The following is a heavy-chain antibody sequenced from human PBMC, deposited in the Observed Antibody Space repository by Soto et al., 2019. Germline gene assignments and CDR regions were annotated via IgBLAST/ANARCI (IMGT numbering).Heavy chain of an antibody. Sequence: LSLTCTVSGASISSSVYYWGWVRQPPGKGLEWIGSLAYGGGTYLNPSLRSRATISVDTSRSQIALDLTSVTAEDTAVYYCGRHRRETGTYAQPLDYWGQGTLVTVSS. CDR1: GASISSSVYY. J-gene: IGHJ4*02. CDR3: GRHRRETGTYAQPLDY. D-gene: IGHD1-1*01. CDR2: LAYGGGT. V-gene: IGHV4-39*01.